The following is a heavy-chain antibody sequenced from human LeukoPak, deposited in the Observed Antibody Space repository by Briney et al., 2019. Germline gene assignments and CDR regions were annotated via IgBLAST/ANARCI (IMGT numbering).Heavy chain of an antibody. Sequence: GGSLRLSCAASGFTFSSYGTHWVRQAPGKGLEWVSAVTASAGNTYYADSVKGRFTISRDNSKNTLYLQVNSLRAEDTAVYYCAKGDYYGSGSTFKNGMDVWGQGTTVTVSS. CDR2: VTASAGNT. J-gene: IGHJ6*02. CDR1: GFTFSSYG. V-gene: IGHV3-23*01. D-gene: IGHD3-10*01. CDR3: AKGDYYGSGSTFKNGMDV.